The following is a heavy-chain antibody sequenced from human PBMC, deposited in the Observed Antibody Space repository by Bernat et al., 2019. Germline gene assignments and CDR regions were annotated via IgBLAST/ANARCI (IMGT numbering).Heavy chain of an antibody. Sequence: QVQLVESGGGVVQPGRSLRLSCAASGFTFSSYDMHWVRQAPGKGLEWVAVIWYDGSNKYYADSVKGRFTISRDNSKNTLYLQMNSLRAEDTAVYYCARTQIAAAGTWYFDYWGQGTLVTVSS. D-gene: IGHD6-13*01. V-gene: IGHV3-33*01. J-gene: IGHJ4*02. CDR2: IWYDGSNK. CDR1: GFTFSSYD. CDR3: ARTQIAAAGTWYFDY.